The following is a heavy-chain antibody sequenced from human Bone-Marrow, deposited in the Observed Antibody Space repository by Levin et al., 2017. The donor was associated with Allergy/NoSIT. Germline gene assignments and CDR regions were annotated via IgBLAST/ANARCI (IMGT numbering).Heavy chain of an antibody. D-gene: IGHD5-18*01. Sequence: GESLKISCKTSGYSFTSYGISWVRQAPGQGLEWMGWVSAYNGNTNYAQKLQGRVTMTTDTSTSTAYMEVRSLRSDDTAVYYCARDLGVDTTMIFFDFWGQGTLVTVSS. J-gene: IGHJ4*02. V-gene: IGHV1-18*01. CDR2: VSAYNGNT. CDR3: ARDLGVDTTMIFFDF. CDR1: GYSFTSYG.